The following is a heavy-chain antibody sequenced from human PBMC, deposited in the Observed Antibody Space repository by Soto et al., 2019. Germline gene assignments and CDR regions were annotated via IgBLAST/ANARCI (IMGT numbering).Heavy chain of an antibody. CDR1: GFSLSTSGVS. V-gene: IGHV2-5*02. D-gene: IGHD7-27*01. Sequence: QITLKESGPTLVKPTQTLTLTCTFSGFSLSTSGVSVDWIRQPPGKALEWLALVYWDDDKRYSPSLKSRLTITKDTSKNQVVLTVTNMDPVDTATYYCAFRPELGKGAGNWGQGTLVTVSS. CDR2: VYWDDDK. J-gene: IGHJ4*02. CDR3: AFRPELGKGAGN.